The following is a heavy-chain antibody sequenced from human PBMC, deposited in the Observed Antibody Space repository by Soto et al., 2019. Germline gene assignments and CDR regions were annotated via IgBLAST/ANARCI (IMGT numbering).Heavy chain of an antibody. D-gene: IGHD2-15*01. CDR2: INPNSGGT. CDR3: ASAKTSGPGEVATTSLDF. CDR1: GYTFTGYY. J-gene: IGHJ4*02. V-gene: IGHV1-2*04. Sequence: QVQLVQSGAEVKKPGASVKVSCKASGYTFTGYYMHWVRQAPGQGLEWMGWINPNSGGTNYAQKSEGWATMTRDTSISTAYMELSRLRSDDTAVYYCASAKTSGPGEVATTSLDFWGQGTLVTVSS.